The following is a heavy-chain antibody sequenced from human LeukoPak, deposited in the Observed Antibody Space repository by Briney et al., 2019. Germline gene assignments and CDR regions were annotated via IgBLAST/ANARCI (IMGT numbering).Heavy chain of an antibody. CDR1: GFTFSSYA. D-gene: IGHD3-22*01. J-gene: IGHJ4*02. Sequence: GGSLRLSCAASGFTFSSYAMSWVRQAPGKGLEWVSAISGSGGSTYYADSVKGRFTISRDNSKNTLYLQMNSLRAEDTAVYYCAKVSRYYYDSSGYYPEAFDYWGQGTLVTVSS. V-gene: IGHV3-23*01. CDR3: AKVSRYYYDSSGYYPEAFDY. CDR2: ISGSGGST.